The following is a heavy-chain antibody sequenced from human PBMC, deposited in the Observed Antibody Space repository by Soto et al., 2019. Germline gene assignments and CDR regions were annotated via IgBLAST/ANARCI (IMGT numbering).Heavy chain of an antibody. CDR1: GGSIASTTYY. Sequence: SETLSLTCSVSGGSIASTTYYWAWIRQPPGRGLEWLGSIYYSGATYYNPSLRSRGTISIDVSKTQFSLKLRAVTATDTAVYYCARQPDFPGIAVSGKGYFDYWVQGTLVTSPQ. CDR2: IYYSGAT. D-gene: IGHD6-19*01. J-gene: IGHJ4*02. V-gene: IGHV4-39*01. CDR3: ARQPDFPGIAVSGKGYFDY.